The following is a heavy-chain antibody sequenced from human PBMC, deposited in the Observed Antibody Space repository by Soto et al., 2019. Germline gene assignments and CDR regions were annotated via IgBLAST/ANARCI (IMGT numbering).Heavy chain of an antibody. V-gene: IGHV3-23*01. J-gene: IGHJ4*02. Sequence: GGSLRLSCAASGFTFSSYAMSWVRQAPGKGLEWVSAISGSGGSTYYADSVKGRFTISRDNSKNTLYLQMNSLRAEDTAVYYCAKDLSGWYSVGNYFDYWGQGTLVTVSS. D-gene: IGHD6-19*01. CDR2: ISGSGGST. CDR1: GFTFSSYA. CDR3: AKDLSGWYSVGNYFDY.